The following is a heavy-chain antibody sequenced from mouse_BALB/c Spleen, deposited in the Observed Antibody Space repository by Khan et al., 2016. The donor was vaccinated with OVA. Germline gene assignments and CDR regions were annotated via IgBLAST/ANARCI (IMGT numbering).Heavy chain of an antibody. CDR2: IYPGGGYT. CDR3: ARREAARATWDYFDY. Sequence: QVQLKESGAELVRPGTSVKMSCKAAGYTFTNYWIGWVKQRPGHGLEWVGDIYPGGGYTNYNEKFKGKATLTVDTSSSTAYMQLSSLTSEDSAFYYCARREAARATWDYFDYWGQGTSRTGSS. V-gene: IGHV1-63*02. D-gene: IGHD3-1*01. J-gene: IGHJ2*03. CDR1: GYTFTNYW.